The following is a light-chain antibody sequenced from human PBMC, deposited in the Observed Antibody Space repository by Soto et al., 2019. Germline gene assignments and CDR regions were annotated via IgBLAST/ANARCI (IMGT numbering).Light chain of an antibody. CDR2: GAS. V-gene: IGKV3-20*01. Sequence: EIVLTQSPGTLSLSPGEGATLACRASQSVRSTYLAWYQQKPGQAPRLLIYGASSRATGIPDRFSGSGSGTDFTLTISRLEPEDFALYYWQQYGNSPQTFGQGTKVEIK. CDR3: QQYGNSPQT. CDR1: QSVRSTY. J-gene: IGKJ1*01.